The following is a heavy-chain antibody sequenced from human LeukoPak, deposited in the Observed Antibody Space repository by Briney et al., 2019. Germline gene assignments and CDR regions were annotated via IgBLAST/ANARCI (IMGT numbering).Heavy chain of an antibody. Sequence: PGGSLRLSCAASGLDLSGYWMHWVRQAPGKGLVWVSRINSDESSTTYANSVQGRFIISRDNAKNTLYLQMSSLRAEDTAVYYCACDRYYHPDYWGQGTLVTVSS. CDR2: INSDESST. CDR1: GLDLSGYW. CDR3: ACDRYYHPDY. V-gene: IGHV3-74*01. J-gene: IGHJ4*02. D-gene: IGHD2-21*01.